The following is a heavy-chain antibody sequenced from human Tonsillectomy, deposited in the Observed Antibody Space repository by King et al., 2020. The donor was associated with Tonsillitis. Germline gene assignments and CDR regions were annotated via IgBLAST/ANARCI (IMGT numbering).Heavy chain of an antibody. CDR2: INPNSGDT. Sequence: QLVQSGAEVKKPGASVKVSCKASGYTFTGHYMHWVRQAPGQGLEWMGWINPNSGDTNYPQKFQDRVTMTRDTSISTAYMELSRLKSDDTAVYYCARDMHFWYRSSSGVEFYYYYMDVWGKGTTVTVSS. CDR3: ARDMHFWYRSSSGVEFYYYYMDV. J-gene: IGHJ6*03. CDR1: GYTFTGHY. V-gene: IGHV1-2*02. D-gene: IGHD6-6*01.